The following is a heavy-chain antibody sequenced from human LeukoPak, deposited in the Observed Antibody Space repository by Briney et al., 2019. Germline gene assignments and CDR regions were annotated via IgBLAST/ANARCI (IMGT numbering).Heavy chain of an antibody. CDR2: IYYSGST. V-gene: IGHV4-39*01. CDR3: ASQIQLWRIDY. CDR1: GGSISSSSYY. J-gene: IGHJ4*02. D-gene: IGHD5-18*01. Sequence: SETLSLTCTVSGGSISSSSYYWGWIRQPPGKGLEWIGSIYYSGSTYYNPSLESRVTISVDTSKNQFSLKLSSVTAADTAVYYCASQIQLWRIDYWGQGTLVTVSS.